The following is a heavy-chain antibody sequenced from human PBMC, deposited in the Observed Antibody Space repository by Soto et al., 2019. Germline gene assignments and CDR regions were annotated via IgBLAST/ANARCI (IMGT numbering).Heavy chain of an antibody. CDR1: GYTFTTYG. CDR3: ARDPYLGDHQY. Sequence: QVQLVQSGGEVKNPGASVKVSCKTSGYTFTTYGISWVLQAPGQGLEWVGWISAYSGKTHYAQKFQGKVTMTTDTSTNTAYLELRSLRSDDTAVYYCARDPYLGDHQYWGQGTLVTVSS. V-gene: IGHV1-18*01. D-gene: IGHD3-16*01. J-gene: IGHJ4*02. CDR2: ISAYSGKT.